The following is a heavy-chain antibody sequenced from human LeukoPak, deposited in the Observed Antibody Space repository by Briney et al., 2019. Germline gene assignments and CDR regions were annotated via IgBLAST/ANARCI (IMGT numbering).Heavy chain of an antibody. V-gene: IGHV4-61*02. CDR3: ARSYYYGSSGYYYGSDY. D-gene: IGHD3-22*01. J-gene: IGHJ4*02. CDR2: IYTSGST. Sequence: SETLSLTCTVSGGSISSGSYYWSWIRQPAGKGLEWIGRIYTSGSTNYNPSLKSRVTISVDASKNQFSLKLSSVTAADTAVYYCARSYYYGSSGYYYGSDYWGQGTLVTVSS. CDR1: GGSISSGSYY.